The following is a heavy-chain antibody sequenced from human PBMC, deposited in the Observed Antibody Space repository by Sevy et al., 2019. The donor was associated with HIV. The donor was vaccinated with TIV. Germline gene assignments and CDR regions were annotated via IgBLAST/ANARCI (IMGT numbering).Heavy chain of an antibody. D-gene: IGHD2-2*01. V-gene: IGHV3-30-3*01. J-gene: IGHJ6*02. CDR3: ARDPDIVVVPAALYYYYGMDV. CDR2: ISYDGSNK. Sequence: GSLRLSCAASGFTFSSYAMHWVRQAPGKGLEWVAVISYDGSNKYYADSVKGRFTISRDNSKNTLYLQMNSLRAEDTAVYYCARDPDIVVVPAALYYYYGMDVWGQGTTVTVSS. CDR1: GFTFSSYA.